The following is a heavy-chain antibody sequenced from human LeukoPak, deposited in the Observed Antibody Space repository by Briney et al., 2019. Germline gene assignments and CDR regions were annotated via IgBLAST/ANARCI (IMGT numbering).Heavy chain of an antibody. J-gene: IGHJ4*02. V-gene: IGHV4-34*01. D-gene: IGHD2-15*01. CDR2: INHSGST. CDR3: ARDRDFGSYSGLDY. Sequence: SETLSLTCAVYGGSISCYYWSWLRQPPGKGLEWLGEINHSGSTNYNPSLKSRVTISVDTSKNQFSLRLSSVTAADTAIYYCARDRDFGSYSGLDYWGEGTLVAVSS. CDR1: GGSISCYY.